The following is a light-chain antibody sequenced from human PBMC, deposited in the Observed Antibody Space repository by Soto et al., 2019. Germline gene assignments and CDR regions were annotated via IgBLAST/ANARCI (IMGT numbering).Light chain of an antibody. CDR2: RAA. Sequence: DIQMTQSPSTLSASIGDRVTITCRANQYINNWVAWYQQRPGKAPKVLIYRAATLQRGVPSRFSGSGSGTDFTLTISSLQPDDFSTYYCLQYDRYPFTFGPGTKVDIK. CDR3: LQYDRYPFT. V-gene: IGKV1-5*03. CDR1: QYINNW. J-gene: IGKJ3*01.